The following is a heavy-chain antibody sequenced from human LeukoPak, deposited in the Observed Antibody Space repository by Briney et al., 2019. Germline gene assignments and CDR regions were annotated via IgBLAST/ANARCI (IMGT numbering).Heavy chain of an antibody. Sequence: NPGGSLRLSCAASGFTFSSYSMNWVRQAPGKGLEWVSSISSSSSYIYYADSLKGRFTISRDNAKNSLYLQMNSLRAEDTAVYYCAKDLNSNYGWHYYYYYYMDVWGKGTTVTVSS. D-gene: IGHD4-11*01. J-gene: IGHJ6*03. CDR2: ISSSSSYI. V-gene: IGHV3-21*01. CDR1: GFTFSSYS. CDR3: AKDLNSNYGWHYYYYYYMDV.